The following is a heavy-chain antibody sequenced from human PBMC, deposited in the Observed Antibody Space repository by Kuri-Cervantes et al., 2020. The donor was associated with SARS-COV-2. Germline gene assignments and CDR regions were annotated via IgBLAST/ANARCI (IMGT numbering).Heavy chain of an antibody. CDR2: IIPILAIA. D-gene: IGHD2-2*02. CDR3: ARGLYCSSTSCYTYYYYGMDV. CDR1: GGTFSNYV. J-gene: IGHJ6*02. Sequence: SVKVSCKASGGTFSNYVISWVRQAPGQGLEWMGRIIPILAIANYAQKFQGRVTITADKSTSTAYMEMSSLRSEDTAVYYCARGLYCSSTSCYTYYYYGMDVWGQGTTVTVSS. V-gene: IGHV1-69*04.